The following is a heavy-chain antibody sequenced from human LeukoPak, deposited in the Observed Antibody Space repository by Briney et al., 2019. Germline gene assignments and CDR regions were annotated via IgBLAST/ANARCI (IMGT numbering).Heavy chain of an antibody. CDR2: IKQDGSEK. J-gene: IGHJ3*02. Sequence: PAGGSLRLSCAASGFTFSSYWMSWVRQAPGKRLEWGANIKQDGSEKYYVDSVKGRFTISRDNAKNSLYLQMNSLRAEDTAVYYCARQVRYSLTAFDIWGQGTMVTVSS. D-gene: IGHD6-13*01. V-gene: IGHV3-7*05. CDR3: ARQVRYSLTAFDI. CDR1: GFTFSSYW.